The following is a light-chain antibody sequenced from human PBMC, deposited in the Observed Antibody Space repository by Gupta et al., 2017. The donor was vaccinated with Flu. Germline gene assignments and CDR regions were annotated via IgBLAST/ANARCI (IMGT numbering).Light chain of an antibody. CDR1: QSVSTY. Sequence: EIVLTQSPATLSLSPGERATLFCRASQSVSTYLAWYQHKPGPAPRLLIYDASNRATGIPARFSGSGSGTDFTLTIRSLEPEDFAVYYCQKRSNWPPYTFGQGTRLEIK. CDR3: QKRSNWPPYT. J-gene: IGKJ2*01. CDR2: DAS. V-gene: IGKV3-11*01.